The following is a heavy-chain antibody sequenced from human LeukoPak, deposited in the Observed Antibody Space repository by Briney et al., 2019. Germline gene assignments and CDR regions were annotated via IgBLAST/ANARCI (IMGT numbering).Heavy chain of an antibody. Sequence: ASETLSLTCTVSGISISDYYWSWIRQPPGKGLEWIGYIYYSGGADYSPSLKSRVTVSVDTSKNQFSLKLSSVTAADTAVYYCARRQNSVTIFGMIRVGYYYMDVWGKGTTVTVSS. J-gene: IGHJ6*03. CDR2: IYYSGGA. CDR3: ARRQNSVTIFGMIRVGYYYMDV. V-gene: IGHV4-59*12. CDR1: GISISDYY. D-gene: IGHD3-3*01.